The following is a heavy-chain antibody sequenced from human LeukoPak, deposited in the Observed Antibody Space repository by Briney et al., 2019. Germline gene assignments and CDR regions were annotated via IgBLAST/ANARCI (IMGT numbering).Heavy chain of an antibody. Sequence: GGTLRLSCAASGFTFSSYWMHWVRQAPGKGLVWVSRISSDGSSTSYADSVKGRFTISRDNAKNTLYLQMNSLRAEDTAVYYCARDSHGDYVDFDYWGQGTLVTVSS. CDR2: ISSDGSST. CDR1: GFTFSSYW. J-gene: IGHJ4*02. V-gene: IGHV3-74*01. D-gene: IGHD4-17*01. CDR3: ARDSHGDYVDFDY.